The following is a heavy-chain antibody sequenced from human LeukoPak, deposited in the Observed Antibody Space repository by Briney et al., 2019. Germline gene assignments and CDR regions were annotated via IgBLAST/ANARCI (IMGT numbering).Heavy chain of an antibody. J-gene: IGHJ6*03. CDR3: ARLYSSSWGPYYYYYYMDV. V-gene: IGHV7-4-1*02. CDR1: GYTFTSYA. D-gene: IGHD6-13*01. CDR2: INTNTGNP. Sequence: GASVKVSCKASGYTFTSYAMNWVRQAPGQGLEWMGWINTNTGNPTYAQGFTGRFVLSLDTSVSTAYLQISSLKAEDTAVYYCARLYSSSWGPYYYYYYMDVWGKGTTVTVSS.